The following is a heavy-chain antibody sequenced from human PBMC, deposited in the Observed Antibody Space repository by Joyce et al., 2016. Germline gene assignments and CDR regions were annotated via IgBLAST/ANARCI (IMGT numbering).Heavy chain of an antibody. CDR2: MSVYGSNQ. J-gene: IGHJ4*02. V-gene: IGHV3-30*18. Sequence: QVQLMESGGGVVQPGRSLRLSCAASGFTFSSYGMHWVRQAPGKGLGWVAVMSVYGSNQYCADSVKGRFTISRDNSKNTLFLQMNSLGAEDTAVYYCTKSSRTGYSTGWPDFEHWGQGTLLTVSS. CDR1: GFTFSSYG. D-gene: IGHD6-19*01. CDR3: TKSSRTGYSTGWPDFEH.